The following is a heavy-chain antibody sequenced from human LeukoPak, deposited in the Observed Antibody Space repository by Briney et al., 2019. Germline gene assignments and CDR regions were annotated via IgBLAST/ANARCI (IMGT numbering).Heavy chain of an antibody. V-gene: IGHV3-30*18. D-gene: IGHD5-18*01. CDR2: ISYNGHSK. CDR3: AKDPGMAVYSYGYDAFDI. J-gene: IGHJ3*02. CDR1: GFTFSSYG. Sequence: GGSLRLSCAAYGFTFSSYGMHWVRQAPGKGLEWVAVISYNGHSKYSADSVKGRFTISRDNSKNTLYLQMNSLRAEDTAIYYCAKDPGMAVYSYGYDAFDIWGQGTMVTVSS.